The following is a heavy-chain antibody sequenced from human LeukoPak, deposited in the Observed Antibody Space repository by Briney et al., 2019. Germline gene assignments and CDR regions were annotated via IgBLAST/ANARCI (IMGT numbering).Heavy chain of an antibody. Sequence: GGSLRLSCAASGFTFDDYGMGWVRQAPGKGLEWVSAISGSGGSTYYADSVKGRFTISRDNSKNTLYLQMNSLRAEDTAVYYCAKVNMVYAISNWRFDPWGQGTLVTVSS. J-gene: IGHJ5*02. CDR1: GFTFDDYG. V-gene: IGHV3-23*01. CDR2: ISGSGGST. D-gene: IGHD2-8*01. CDR3: AKVNMVYAISNWRFDP.